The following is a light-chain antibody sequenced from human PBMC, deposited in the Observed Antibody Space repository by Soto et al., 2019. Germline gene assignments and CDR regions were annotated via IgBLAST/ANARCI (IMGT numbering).Light chain of an antibody. J-gene: IGKJ3*01. V-gene: IGKV3D-15*01. Sequence: IVMTQSPATLSVSPGERATLSCRASQSVSSSLAWYQQKPGQAPRLLIYAASTRATGIPARFSGRGSGTDFTLTIRSLQSEDFALYYCQHWANWQPIFTFGPGTKVDMK. CDR3: QHWANWQPIFT. CDR1: QSVSSS. CDR2: AAS.